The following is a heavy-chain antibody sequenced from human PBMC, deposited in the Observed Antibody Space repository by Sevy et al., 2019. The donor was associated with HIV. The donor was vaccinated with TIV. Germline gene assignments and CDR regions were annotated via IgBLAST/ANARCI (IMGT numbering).Heavy chain of an antibody. Sequence: GGSLRLSCAASGFTFSNYAMSWVRQAPGKGLEWVSSISRSGGSTYYADSVKGRFTISRDNSKNTLYLQMNSLRAGDTAVYYCAKVDVVVPVADYGMDVWGQGTTVTVSS. V-gene: IGHV3-23*01. CDR1: GFTFSNYA. CDR2: ISRSGGST. D-gene: IGHD2-2*01. CDR3: AKVDVVVPVADYGMDV. J-gene: IGHJ6*02.